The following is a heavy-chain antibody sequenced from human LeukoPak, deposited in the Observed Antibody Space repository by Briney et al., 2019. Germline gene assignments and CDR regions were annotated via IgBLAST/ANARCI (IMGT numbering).Heavy chain of an antibody. V-gene: IGHV4-59*11. CDR3: ANGQSGYRYGYKYYYYIDV. Sequence: PSETLSLTCTVSGASISSHSWGWVRQPPGKGLEWIGYISDSGSAKYNPSLKSRVNISLDTSKNQFSLSLSSVTAADTAVYFCANGQSGYRYGYKYYYYIDVWGKGTTVIVSS. CDR2: ISDSGSA. CDR1: GASISSHS. D-gene: IGHD5-18*01. J-gene: IGHJ6*03.